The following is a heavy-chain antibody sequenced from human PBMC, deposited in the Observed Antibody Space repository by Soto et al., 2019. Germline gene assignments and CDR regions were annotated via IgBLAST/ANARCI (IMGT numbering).Heavy chain of an antibody. V-gene: IGHV3-30*18. CDR1: GFTFSSYS. CDR3: AKDWGGVLVPAAIPWFDP. Sequence: PGGSLRLSCAASGFTFSSYSMHWVRQAPGKGLEWVAVISYDGSNKYYADSVKGRFTISRDNSKNTLYLQMNSLRAEDTAVYYCAKDWGGVLVPAAIPWFDPWGQGTLVTVSS. D-gene: IGHD2-2*01. J-gene: IGHJ5*02. CDR2: ISYDGSNK.